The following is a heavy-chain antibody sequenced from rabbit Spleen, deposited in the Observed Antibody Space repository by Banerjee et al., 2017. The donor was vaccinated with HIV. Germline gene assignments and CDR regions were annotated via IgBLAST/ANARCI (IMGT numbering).Heavy chain of an antibody. J-gene: IGHJ6*01. CDR1: GFDFSSSYY. Sequence: QEQLVESGGGLVQPEGSLTLTCKASGFDFSSSYYMCWVRQAPGKGPEWIACIYNGDGSTYYASWVNGRFTISRSTSLNTVTLQMTSLTAADTATYFCARAYDTGSKYFDLWGPGTLVTVS. D-gene: IGHD1-1*01. CDR3: ARAYDTGSKYFDL. CDR2: IYNGDGST. V-gene: IGHV1S47*01.